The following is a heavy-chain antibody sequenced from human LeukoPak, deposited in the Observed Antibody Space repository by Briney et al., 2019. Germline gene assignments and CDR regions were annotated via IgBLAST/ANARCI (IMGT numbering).Heavy chain of an antibody. CDR1: GGSISSYY. Sequence: PSETLSLTCTVSGGSISSYYWSWIRQPPGKGLEWIGYVFYSGSTNYNPSLKSRVTTSIDKSKNQFSLMLSSVTAADTAIYYCARGDFYRLDSWGQGALVTVSS. J-gene: IGHJ4*02. V-gene: IGHV4-59*12. CDR2: VFYSGST. CDR3: ARGDFYRLDS. D-gene: IGHD2/OR15-2a*01.